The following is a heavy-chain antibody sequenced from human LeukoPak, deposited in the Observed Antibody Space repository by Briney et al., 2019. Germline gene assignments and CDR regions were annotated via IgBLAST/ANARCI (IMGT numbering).Heavy chain of an antibody. V-gene: IGHV4-4*07. J-gene: IGHJ4*02. D-gene: IGHD5-18*01. CDR1: GGSISSYY. CDR2: IYTSGST. Sequence: SETLSLTCTVSGGSISSYYWSWIRQPAGKGLEWIGRIYTSGSTNYNPSLKSRVTMPVDTSKNQFSLKLSSETAADTAVYFCSRQTDIAVVYVDYWGQGTLVTVSS. CDR3: SRQTDIAVVYVDY.